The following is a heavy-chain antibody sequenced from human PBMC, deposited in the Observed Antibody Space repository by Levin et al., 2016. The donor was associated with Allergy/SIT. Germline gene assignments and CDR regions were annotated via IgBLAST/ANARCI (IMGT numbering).Heavy chain of an antibody. D-gene: IGHD1-26*01. V-gene: IGHV3-74*01. CDR3: ARVGNAVGGGSRAAFDI. Sequence: WIRQPPGKGLVWVSRINSDGSSTSYADSVKGRFTISRDNAKNTLYLQMNSLRAEDTAVYYCARVGNAVGGGSRAAFDIWGQGTMVTVSS. J-gene: IGHJ3*02. CDR2: INSDGSST.